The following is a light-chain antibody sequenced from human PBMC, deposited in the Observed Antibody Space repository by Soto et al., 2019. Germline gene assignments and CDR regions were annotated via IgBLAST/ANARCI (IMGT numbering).Light chain of an antibody. Sequence: DIQMTQSPSTLSASVGDRVTITCRASQTISGWLAWYQQKPGQAPKLLIYDASSLESGVPSRFSGSESGTEFTLTISSLQPDDLGNYYCQQYKSGYTFGQGTKLAIK. CDR1: QTISGW. J-gene: IGKJ2*01. CDR3: QQYKSGYT. CDR2: DAS. V-gene: IGKV1-5*01.